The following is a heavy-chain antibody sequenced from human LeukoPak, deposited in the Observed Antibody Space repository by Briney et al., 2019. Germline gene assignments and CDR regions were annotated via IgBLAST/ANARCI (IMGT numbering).Heavy chain of an antibody. D-gene: IGHD3-3*01. J-gene: IGHJ3*02. CDR1: GFTFSSYW. CDR2: IKQDGSEK. CDR3: ARNDWHYDFWSGYPYDAFDI. V-gene: IGHV3-7*01. Sequence: PGGSLRLSCAASGFTFSSYWMSWVRQAPGKGLERVANIKQDGSEKYYVDSVKGRFTISRDNAKNSLYLQMNSLRAEETAVYYCARNDWHYDFWSGYPYDAFDIWGQGTMVTVSS.